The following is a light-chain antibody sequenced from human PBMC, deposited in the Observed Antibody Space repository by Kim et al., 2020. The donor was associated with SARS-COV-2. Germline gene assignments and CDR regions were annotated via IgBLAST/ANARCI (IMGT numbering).Light chain of an antibody. CDR2: DAS. CDR3: QQRSSWPLT. CDR1: QSVSTY. Sequence: LSQGESATLSCRASQSVSTYLAWYQQRSGQAPRVLIYDASNRATGIPARFSGSGSGTDFTLTISSLQPEDFAVYYCQQRSSWPLTFGGGTKVDIK. V-gene: IGKV3-11*01. J-gene: IGKJ4*01.